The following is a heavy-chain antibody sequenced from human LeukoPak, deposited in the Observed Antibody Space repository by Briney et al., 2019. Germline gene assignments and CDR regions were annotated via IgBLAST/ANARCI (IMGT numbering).Heavy chain of an antibody. CDR3: ARHDSSGYYQSGNWFDP. Sequence: SETLSLTCTVSGGSISSYYWSWIRQPPGKGLEWIGYIYTSGSTNYSPSLKSRVTISVDTSKNQFSLKLSSVTAADTAVYYCARHDSSGYYQSGNWFDPWGQGTLVTVSS. D-gene: IGHD3-22*01. CDR1: GGSISSYY. J-gene: IGHJ5*02. CDR2: IYTSGST. V-gene: IGHV4-4*09.